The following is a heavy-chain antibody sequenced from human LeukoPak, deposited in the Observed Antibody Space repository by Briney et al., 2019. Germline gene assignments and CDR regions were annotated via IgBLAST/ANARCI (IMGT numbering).Heavy chain of an antibody. CDR3: ARDLGITIFGVVKSWFDP. V-gene: IGHV1-2*02. CDR2: INPNSGGT. Sequence: ASVKVSCKASGYTFTGYYMHWVRQAPGQGLEWMGWINPNSGGTNYAQKFQSRVTMTRDTSISTAYMELSRLRSDDTAVYYCARDLGITIFGVVKSWFDPWGQGTLVTVSS. J-gene: IGHJ5*02. D-gene: IGHD3-3*01. CDR1: GYTFTGYY.